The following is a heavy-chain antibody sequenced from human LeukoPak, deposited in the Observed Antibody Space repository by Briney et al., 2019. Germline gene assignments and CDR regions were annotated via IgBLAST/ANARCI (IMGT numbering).Heavy chain of an antibody. V-gene: IGHV3-30*02. CDR2: IRYDGSNK. Sequence: GGSLRLSCAASGFTFSSYGMHWVRQAPGKGLEWVAFIRYDGSNKYYADSVKGRFTISRDNSKNTLSLQMNSLRAEDTAIYYCANGPTKDGFHYYSDFWGQGTLVTVSS. D-gene: IGHD5-24*01. J-gene: IGHJ4*02. CDR3: ANGPTKDGFHYYSDF. CDR1: GFTFSSYG.